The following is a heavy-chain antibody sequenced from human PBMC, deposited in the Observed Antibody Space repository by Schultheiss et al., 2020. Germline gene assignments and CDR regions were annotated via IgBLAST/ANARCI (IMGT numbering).Heavy chain of an antibody. V-gene: IGHV3-21*04. CDR1: GFTFSSYS. CDR3: AKDIEASGDYYGMDV. J-gene: IGHJ6*02. Sequence: GGSLRLSCAASGFTFSSYSMNWVRQAPGKGLEWVSSISSSSSYIYYADSVKGRFTISRDNAKNSLYLQMDSLRPEETALYYCAKDIEASGDYYGMDVWGQGTTVTVSS. CDR2: ISSSSSYI. D-gene: IGHD3-10*01.